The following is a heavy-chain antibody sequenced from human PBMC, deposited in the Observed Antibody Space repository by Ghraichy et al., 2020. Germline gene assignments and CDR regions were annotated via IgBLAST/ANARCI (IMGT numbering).Heavy chain of an antibody. D-gene: IGHD5-24*01. CDR1: GFTFTDAW. CDR3: TTDFLAHNYFDF. CDR2: IKSKKDGGTP. V-gene: IGHV3-15*01. Sequence: GGSLRLSCEASGFTFTDAWMSWVRQAPGKGLEWVGRIKSKKDGGTPDYAESVKGGVTISRDDSKNALYLQINSLKSDDSAVYFCTTDFLAHNYFDFWGQGTLVTVSS. J-gene: IGHJ4*02.